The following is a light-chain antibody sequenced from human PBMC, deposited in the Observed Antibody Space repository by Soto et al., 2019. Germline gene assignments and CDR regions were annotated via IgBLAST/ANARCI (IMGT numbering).Light chain of an antibody. CDR1: QGIRNE. CDR2: AAS. CDR3: LQYNSYPFT. V-gene: IGKV1-17*01. J-gene: IGKJ5*01. Sequence: DIQMTQSPSSLSASVGDGVTITCRTSQGIRNELGWYQQKPGKAPKRLIYAASSLQSGVPSRFSGSGSGTEFTLTISSLQPEDFATYYCLQYNSYPFTFGQGTRLEIK.